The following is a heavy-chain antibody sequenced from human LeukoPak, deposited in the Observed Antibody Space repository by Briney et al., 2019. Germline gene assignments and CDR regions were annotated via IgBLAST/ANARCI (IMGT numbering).Heavy chain of an antibody. D-gene: IGHD5-18*01. CDR1: GFTFSSYW. J-gene: IGHJ4*02. V-gene: IGHV3-74*01. Sequence: GGSLRLSCAASGFTFSSYWMHWVRQAPGKGLVWVSRINSDGSSTSYADSVKGRLTISRDKAKNTLYEQMNSLRAEDTAVYYCARGGVYSYGSFDYWGQGTLVTVSS. CDR3: ARGGVYSYGSFDY. CDR2: INSDGSST.